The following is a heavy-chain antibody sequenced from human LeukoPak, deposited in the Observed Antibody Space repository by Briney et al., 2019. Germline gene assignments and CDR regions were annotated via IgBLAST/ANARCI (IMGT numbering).Heavy chain of an antibody. V-gene: IGHV3-74*01. CDR3: IRTLIVANSPHMDV. CDR2: VNSDGTGT. Sequence: GGSLRPSFAASGFTFRSYWMDWCRQAPGKGLVWVSRVNSDGTGTTYADSVEGRFTISRDNAKNTVYLQMNSLRAEDTAIYYCIRTLIVANSPHMDVWGKGTTVTVSS. J-gene: IGHJ6*03. D-gene: IGHD5-12*01. CDR1: GFTFRSYW.